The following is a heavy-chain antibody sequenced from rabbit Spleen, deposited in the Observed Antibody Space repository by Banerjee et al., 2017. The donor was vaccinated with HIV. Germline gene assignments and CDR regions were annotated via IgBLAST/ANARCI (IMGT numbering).Heavy chain of an antibody. CDR3: ARDGNSDANKLWYFAL. V-gene: IGHV1S45*01. Sequence: QEQLEESGGDLVKPEGSLTLTCTASGFSFSSSYYMCWVRQAPGKGLEWIACIYAGSSGNTYYASWAKGRLTISKSTSTTVTLQMTSLTAADTATYFCARDGNSDANKLWYFALWGPGTLVTVS. CDR1: GFSFSSSYY. J-gene: IGHJ4*01. D-gene: IGHD6-1*01. CDR2: IYAGSSGNT.